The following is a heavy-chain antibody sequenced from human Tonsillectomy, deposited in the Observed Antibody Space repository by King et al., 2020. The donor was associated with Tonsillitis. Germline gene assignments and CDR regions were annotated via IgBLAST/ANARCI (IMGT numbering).Heavy chain of an antibody. CDR2: IIPLLPMT. J-gene: IGHJ3*01. D-gene: IGHD3-3*01. CDR1: GGSFTNSA. Sequence: VQLVQSGAEVKKPGSSVKVSCKASGGSFTNSAISWVRQAPGQGLQWMGRIIPLLPMTDYAQNFQGRVTFTADTSTSSAYMELSRLRSDDTSVYYCATGPYDFWSGFAFDVGGQGTMIIVSS. V-gene: IGHV1-69*04. CDR3: ATGPYDFWSGFAFDV.